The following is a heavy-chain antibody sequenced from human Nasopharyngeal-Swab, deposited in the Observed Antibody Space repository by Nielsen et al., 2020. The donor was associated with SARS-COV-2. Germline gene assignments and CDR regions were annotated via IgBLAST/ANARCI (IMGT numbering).Heavy chain of an antibody. CDR3: ARDHLMTVTIPYYYYGMDV. CDR1: GFTFSRYD. V-gene: IGHV3-30-3*01. CDR2: ISYDGNNE. D-gene: IGHD4-11*01. J-gene: IGHJ6*02. Sequence: GESLKISCAASGFTFSRYDMHWVRQAPGKGLEWVAIISYDGNNEYYADSVKGRFTISRDNAKNSLYLQMNSLRAEDTAVYYCARDHLMTVTIPYYYYGMDVWGQGTTVTVSS.